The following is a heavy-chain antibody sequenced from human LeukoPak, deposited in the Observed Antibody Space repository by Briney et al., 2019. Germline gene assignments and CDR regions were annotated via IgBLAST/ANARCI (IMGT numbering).Heavy chain of an antibody. CDR1: GFTFSSYS. Sequence: GGSLRLSCAASGFTFSSYSMNWVRQAPGKGLEWVSTISGSGGSTYYAVSVKGRFTISRDNSKNTLYLQMNSLRVEDTAVYYCAKGEGYYGSGSHWGQGTLVTVSS. V-gene: IGHV3-23*01. CDR3: AKGEGYYGSGSH. D-gene: IGHD3-10*01. CDR2: ISGSGGST. J-gene: IGHJ4*02.